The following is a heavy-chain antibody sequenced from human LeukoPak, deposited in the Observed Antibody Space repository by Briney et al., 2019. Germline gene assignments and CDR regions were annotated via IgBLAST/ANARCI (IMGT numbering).Heavy chain of an antibody. CDR3: AVGRRTDFDY. D-gene: IGHD1-26*01. CDR2: INPNSGGT. J-gene: IGHJ4*02. V-gene: IGHV1-2*02. CDR1: GYTFTDYY. Sequence: GASVKVSCKASGYTFTDYYIHWVRQAPGQGLEWMGWINPNSGGTNYAQNFQGRVTMTRDTYITTAYMDLNRLRLDDTAVYYCAVGRRTDFDYWGQGTLVTVSS.